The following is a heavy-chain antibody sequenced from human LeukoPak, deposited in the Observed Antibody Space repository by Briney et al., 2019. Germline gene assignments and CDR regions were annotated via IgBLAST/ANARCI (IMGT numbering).Heavy chain of an antibody. J-gene: IGHJ4*02. CDR3: AREGGAYCGGDCQYYFDY. CDR1: GYTFTGYY. Sequence: ASVKVSCKASGYTFTGYYMHWVRQAPGQGLEWMGWINPNSGGTNYAQKFQGWVTMTRDTSIGTAYMELSRLRSDDTAVYYCAREGGAYCGGDCQYYFDYWGQGTLVTVSS. V-gene: IGHV1-2*04. CDR2: INPNSGGT. D-gene: IGHD2-21*02.